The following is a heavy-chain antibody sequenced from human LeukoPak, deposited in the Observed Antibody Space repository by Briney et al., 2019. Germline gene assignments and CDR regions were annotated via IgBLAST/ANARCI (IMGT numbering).Heavy chain of an antibody. D-gene: IGHD5-12*01. CDR2: ISSSSSYI. J-gene: IGHJ4*02. V-gene: IGHV3-21*01. Sequence: GGSLRLSCAASGFTFSSYSMNWVRQAPGEGLEWVSSISSSSSYIYYADSVKGRFTISRDNAKNSLYLQMNSLRAEDTAVYYCARGIVATIGWDYWGQGTLVTVSS. CDR1: GFTFSSYS. CDR3: ARGIVATIGWDY.